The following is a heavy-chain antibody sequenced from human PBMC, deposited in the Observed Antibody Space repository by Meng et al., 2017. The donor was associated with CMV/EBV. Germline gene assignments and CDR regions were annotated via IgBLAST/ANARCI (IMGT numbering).Heavy chain of an antibody. CDR3: ARDSRGHGGEFDP. Sequence: SGPTLVKPTETLTLTCTVSGFSLSNARMGVSWIRQPPGKGLEWIGYIYYSGSTNYNPSLKSRVTISVDTSKNQFSLKLSSVTAADTAVYYCARDSRGHGGEFDPWGQGTLVTVSS. J-gene: IGHJ5*02. D-gene: IGHD3-10*01. CDR2: IYYSGST. CDR1: GFSLSNARMG. V-gene: IGHV4-61*01.